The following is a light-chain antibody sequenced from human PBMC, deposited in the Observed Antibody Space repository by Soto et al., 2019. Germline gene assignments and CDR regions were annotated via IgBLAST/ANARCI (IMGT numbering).Light chain of an antibody. Sequence: DIQMTQSPSSASASVGDTVTITWQASQNINNYLNWYQQPPGRAPXLLIYDASNLEAGVPSRFSGSGSGTDSTFTISRLQPEYIATYYCQQYENLPTLGQGTRLEIK. J-gene: IGKJ5*01. CDR2: DAS. CDR3: QQYENLPT. V-gene: IGKV1-33*01. CDR1: QNINNY.